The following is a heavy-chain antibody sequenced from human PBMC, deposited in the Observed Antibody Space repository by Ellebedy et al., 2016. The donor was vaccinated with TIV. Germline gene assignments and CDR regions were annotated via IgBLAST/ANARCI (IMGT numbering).Heavy chain of an antibody. J-gene: IGHJ4*02. D-gene: IGHD3-22*01. CDR3: ARAGDSSGYPLDY. CDR1: GFTFSSYG. CDR2: ISYDGSNK. Sequence: GGSLRLSXAASGFTFSSYGMHWVRQAPGKGLEWVAVISYDGSNKYYADSVKGRFTISRDNSKNTLYLQMNSLRAEDTAVYYCARAGDSSGYPLDYWGQGTLVTVSS. V-gene: IGHV3-30*03.